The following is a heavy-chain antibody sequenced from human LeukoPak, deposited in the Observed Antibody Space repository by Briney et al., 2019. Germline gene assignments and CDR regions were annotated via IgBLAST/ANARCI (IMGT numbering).Heavy chain of an antibody. CDR3: ARNRAYCSSTSCYGWFDP. CDR1: GYTFTGYY. D-gene: IGHD2-2*01. Sequence: ASVKVSCKASGYTFTGYYMHWVRQAPGQGLEWMGWINPNSGGTNYAQKFQGRVTMTRDTSTSTAYMELRSLRSDDTAVYYCARNRAYCSSTSCYGWFDPWGQGTLVTVSS. CDR2: INPNSGGT. V-gene: IGHV1-2*02. J-gene: IGHJ5*02.